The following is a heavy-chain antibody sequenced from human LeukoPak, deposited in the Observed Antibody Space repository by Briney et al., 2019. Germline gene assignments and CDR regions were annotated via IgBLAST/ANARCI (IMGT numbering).Heavy chain of an antibody. V-gene: IGHV1-2*02. CDR3: ARGRVLGIAVAGTGY. J-gene: IGHJ4*02. CDR2: INPNSGGT. Sequence: ASVKVSCKASGGTFSSYAISWVRQAPGQGLEWMGWINPNSGGTNYAQKFQGRVTMTRDTSISTAYMELSRLRSDDTAVYYCARGRVLGIAVAGTGYWGQGTLVTVSS. D-gene: IGHD6-19*01. CDR1: GGTFSSYA.